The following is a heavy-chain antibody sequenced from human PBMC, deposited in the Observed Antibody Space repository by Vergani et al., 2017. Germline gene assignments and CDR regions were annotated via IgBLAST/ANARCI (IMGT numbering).Heavy chain of an antibody. CDR3: QTVVAATGDYYYGMDV. J-gene: IGHJ6*02. D-gene: IGHD2-15*01. CDR1: GGTFSSYA. CDR2: IIPIFGTA. V-gene: IGHV1-69*01. Sequence: QVQLVQSGAEVKKPGSSVKVSCKASGGTFSSYAISWVRQAPGQGLEWMGGIIPIFGTANYAQKFQGRVTITADESTSTAYMELSSLRSEDTAVYYCQTVVAATGDYYYGMDVWGQGTTVTVSS.